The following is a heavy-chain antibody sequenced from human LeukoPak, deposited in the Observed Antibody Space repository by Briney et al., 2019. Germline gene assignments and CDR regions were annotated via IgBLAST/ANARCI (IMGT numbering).Heavy chain of an antibody. Sequence: ASVKVSCKASGYTFTSYYMHWVRQAPGQGLEWMGIINPSGGSTSYAQKFQGRVTMTRDMSTSTVYMELSSLRSEDTAVYYCARSGAICPDPLLYGSGSADLSLCHPNWFDPWGQGTLVTVSS. CDR2: INPSGGST. J-gene: IGHJ5*02. CDR1: GYTFTSYY. V-gene: IGHV1-46*01. D-gene: IGHD3-10*01. CDR3: ARSGAICPDPLLYGSGSADLSLCHPNWFDP.